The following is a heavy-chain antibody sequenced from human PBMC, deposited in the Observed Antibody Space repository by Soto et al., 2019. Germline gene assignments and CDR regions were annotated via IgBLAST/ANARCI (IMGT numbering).Heavy chain of an antibody. J-gene: IGHJ4*02. D-gene: IGHD3-3*01. V-gene: IGHV4-4*07. CDR3: ARGGQDFWSGPFDY. Sequence: RSLTCTVSGGSISNYYCNWIRQPAGKGLEWIGRIDTSGSTNYNPSLKSRVTMSVDTSKQEFSLKLSSVTAADTALYYCARGGQDFWSGPFDYWGRGALVTVSS. CDR1: GGSISNYY. CDR2: IDTSGST.